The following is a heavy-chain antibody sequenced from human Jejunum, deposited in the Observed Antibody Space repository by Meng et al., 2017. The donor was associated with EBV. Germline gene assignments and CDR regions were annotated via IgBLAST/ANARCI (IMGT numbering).Heavy chain of an antibody. CDR1: GDSISSGIYN. Sequence: QLQLQESGPRLVTPSETLSLTCTFSGDSISSGIYNWVWIRQPPGEGLEWIGEIYHDGSSNYSPSLKSRVTILLDKSENQFFLKLTSVTAADTAVYYCARLIVVVTGARGGNGTCGLGTLVTVSS. V-gene: IGHV4-39*01. CDR2: IYHDGSS. J-gene: IGHJ5*02. D-gene: IGHD2-2*01. CDR3: ARLIVVVTGARGGNGT.